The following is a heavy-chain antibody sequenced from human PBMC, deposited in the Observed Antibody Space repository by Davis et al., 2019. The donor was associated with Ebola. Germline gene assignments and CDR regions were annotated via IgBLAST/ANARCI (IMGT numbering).Heavy chain of an antibody. CDR3: ARLSHLGGPSEADGFDF. J-gene: IGHJ4*02. CDR1: GGSFTDYY. D-gene: IGHD6-19*01. V-gene: IGHV4-34*01. CDR2: ITHSEST. Sequence: MPSETLSLTCAVYGGSFTDYYFSWIRQPPGKELEWIGEITHSESTNYNTSLNSRATLSVDTSKNQFSLNLTSVTDAATAVYYCARLSHLGGPSEADGFDFWGQGTLVTVSS.